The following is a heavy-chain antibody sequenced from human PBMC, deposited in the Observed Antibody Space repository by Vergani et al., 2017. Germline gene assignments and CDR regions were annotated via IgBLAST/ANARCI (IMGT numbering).Heavy chain of an antibody. D-gene: IGHD3-22*01. Sequence: EVQLVESGGGLVQPGRSLRLSCTASGFTFGDYAMSWFRQAPGKGLEWVGFIRSKAYGGTTEYAASVKGRFTISRDDSKSIAYLQMNSLKTEDTAVYYCTRDTVSYYYDSSGNYGMDVWGQGTTVTVSS. CDR1: GFTFGDYA. V-gene: IGHV3-49*03. J-gene: IGHJ6*02. CDR3: TRDTVSYYYDSSGNYGMDV. CDR2: IRSKAYGGTT.